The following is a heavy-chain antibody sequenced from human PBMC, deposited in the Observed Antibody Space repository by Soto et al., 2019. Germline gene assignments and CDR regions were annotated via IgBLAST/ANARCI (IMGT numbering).Heavy chain of an antibody. CDR2: ILNDGSNR. CDR3: AKHSSGSYRPFDH. D-gene: IGHD3-22*01. CDR1: GFTFSDYG. Sequence: GGSLRLSCSASGFTFSDYGMHWVRQAPGKGLEWVAVILNDGSNRYHADSVKGRFSISRDSSKNTLFLQMNSLRAEDTAVYYCAKHSSGSYRPFDHWGQGALVTVSS. V-gene: IGHV3-33*06. J-gene: IGHJ4*02.